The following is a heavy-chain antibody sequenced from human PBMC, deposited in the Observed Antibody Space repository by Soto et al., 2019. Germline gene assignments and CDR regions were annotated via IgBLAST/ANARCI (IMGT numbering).Heavy chain of an antibody. Sequence: SETLSLTCTVSGGSISSHYWSWIRPPPGKGLEWVGYIYYSGSTNYNPSLKSRVTISVDTSKNQFSLKLSSVTAADTAVYYCARMIGTYYYDSSGYRGGSYFDYWGQGTLVTVSS. V-gene: IGHV4-59*11. CDR1: GGSISSHY. D-gene: IGHD3-22*01. CDR3: ARMIGTYYYDSSGYRGGSYFDY. CDR2: IYYSGST. J-gene: IGHJ4*02.